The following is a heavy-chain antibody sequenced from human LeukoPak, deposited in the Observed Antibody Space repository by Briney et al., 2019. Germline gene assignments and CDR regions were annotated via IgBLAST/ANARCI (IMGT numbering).Heavy chain of an antibody. CDR2: IRGSGSNT. CDR3: AKETSSGNFVTIDC. V-gene: IGHV3-23*01. D-gene: IGHD1-26*01. CDR1: GFTFSSYA. J-gene: IGHJ4*02. Sequence: GGSLRLSCAASGFTFSSYAMTWVRQAPGKGLEWVSSIRGSGSNTYYGDSVKGRFTISRDNSKNTLYLQMNSLRAEDTAVYYCAKETSSGNFVTIDCWGQGTLVTVSS.